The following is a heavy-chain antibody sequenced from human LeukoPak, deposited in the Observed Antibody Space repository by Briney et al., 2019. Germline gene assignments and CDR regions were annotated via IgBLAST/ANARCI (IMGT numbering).Heavy chain of an antibody. CDR1: GYTFTSYG. CDR3: ARELSYGDYPPENWFDP. CDR2: ISAYNGNT. Sequence: ASVKVSCKASGYTFTSYGISWVRQAPGQGLEWMGWISAYNGNTNYAQKLQGRVTMTTDTSTSTAYMELRSLRSDDTAVYYCARELSYGDYPPENWFDPWGQGTLVTVSS. J-gene: IGHJ5*02. D-gene: IGHD4-17*01. V-gene: IGHV1-18*01.